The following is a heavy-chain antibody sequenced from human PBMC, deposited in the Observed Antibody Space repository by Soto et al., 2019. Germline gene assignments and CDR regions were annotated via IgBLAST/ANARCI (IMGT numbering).Heavy chain of an antibody. Sequence: GGSLRLSCAASGFTFSSYWMHWVRQAPGEGLLLVSRINNDGSSTNYADSVKGRFTISRDNAKNTLYLQMNSLRAEDTAVYYCARARYYHNVDYPYCDYWGPGTLVTVSS. J-gene: IGHJ4*02. D-gene: IGHD3-10*02. V-gene: IGHV3-74*01. CDR2: INNDGSST. CDR1: GFTFSSYW. CDR3: ARARYYHNVDYPYCDY.